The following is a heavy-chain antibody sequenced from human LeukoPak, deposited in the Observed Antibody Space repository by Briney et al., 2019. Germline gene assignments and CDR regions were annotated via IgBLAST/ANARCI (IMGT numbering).Heavy chain of an antibody. Sequence: FQGRVTITRDTSASTAYMELSSLRSEDTAVYYCARDGARHDFTYYYYGMDVWGQGTTVTVSS. J-gene: IGHJ6*02. D-gene: IGHD1-26*01. CDR3: ARDGARHDFTYYYYGMDV. V-gene: IGHV1-3*01.